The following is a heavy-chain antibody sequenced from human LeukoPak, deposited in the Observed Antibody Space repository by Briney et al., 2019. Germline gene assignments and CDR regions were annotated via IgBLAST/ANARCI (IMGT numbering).Heavy chain of an antibody. CDR3: ARAVGYCSSTSCLYYFDY. CDR2: IKNSGST. J-gene: IGHJ4*02. V-gene: IGHV4-34*01. CDR1: GGSFSGYY. Sequence: PSQTLSLTCAVYGGSFSGYYWSWIRQPPGKGLEWIGEIKNSGSTNYNPSLKSRVTISVDTSKNQFSLKLSSVTAADTAVYYCARAVGYCSSTSCLYYFDYWGQGTLVTVSS. D-gene: IGHD2-2*01.